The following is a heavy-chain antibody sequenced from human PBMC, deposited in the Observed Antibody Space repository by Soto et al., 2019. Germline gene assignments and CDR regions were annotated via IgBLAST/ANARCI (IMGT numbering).Heavy chain of an antibody. CDR1: GFTFSSYA. CDR2: ISGSGGST. D-gene: IGHD2-2*01. CDR3: AKDIEVVPAAPPSGYMDV. Sequence: EVQLLESGGGLVQPGGSLRLSCAASGFTFSSYAMSWVRQAPGKGLEWVSAISGSGGSTYYADSVKGRFTISRDNSKNTLYLQMNSLRAEGTAVYYCAKDIEVVPAAPPSGYMDVWGKGTTVTVSS. J-gene: IGHJ6*03. V-gene: IGHV3-23*01.